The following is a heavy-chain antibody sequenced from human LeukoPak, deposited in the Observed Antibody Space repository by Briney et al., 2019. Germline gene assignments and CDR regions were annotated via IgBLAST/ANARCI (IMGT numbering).Heavy chain of an antibody. CDR3: ASTSAMVYFDY. CDR1: GGSISSYY. Sequence: SETLSLTSTVSGGSISSYYWSWIRQPPGKGLEWIGYIYYSGSTNYNPSLKSRVTISVDTSKNQFSLKLSSVTAADTAVYYCASTSAMVYFDYWGQGTLVTVSS. V-gene: IGHV4-59*12. D-gene: IGHD5-18*01. CDR2: IYYSGST. J-gene: IGHJ4*02.